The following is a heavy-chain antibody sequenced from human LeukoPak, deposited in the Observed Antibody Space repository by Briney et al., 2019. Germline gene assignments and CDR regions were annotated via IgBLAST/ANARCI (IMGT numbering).Heavy chain of an antibody. J-gene: IGHJ4*02. Sequence: PSETLSLTCTVSGGSISSYYWSWIRQPPGKGLEWIGYIYYSGSTNYNPSLKSRVTISVDTSKNQFSLKLSSVTAADTAVYYCARAPRGYSYGLFDYWGQGTLVTVSS. CDR1: GGSISSYY. CDR2: IYYSGST. CDR3: ARAPRGYSYGLFDY. D-gene: IGHD5-18*01. V-gene: IGHV4-59*01.